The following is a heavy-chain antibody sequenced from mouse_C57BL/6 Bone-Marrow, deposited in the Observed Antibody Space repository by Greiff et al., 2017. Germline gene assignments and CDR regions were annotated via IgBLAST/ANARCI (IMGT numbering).Heavy chain of an antibody. CDR3: ARHSYYGYDGAWFAY. CDR1: GYTFTEYT. D-gene: IGHD2-2*01. V-gene: IGHV1-62-2*01. Sequence: VKLMESGAELVKPGASVKLSCKASGYTFTEYTIHWVKQRSGQGLEWIGWFYPGSGSIKYNEKFKDKATLTADKSSSTVYMELSRLTSEDSAVYFCARHSYYGYDGAWFAYWGQGTLVTVSA. CDR2: FYPGSGSI. J-gene: IGHJ3*01.